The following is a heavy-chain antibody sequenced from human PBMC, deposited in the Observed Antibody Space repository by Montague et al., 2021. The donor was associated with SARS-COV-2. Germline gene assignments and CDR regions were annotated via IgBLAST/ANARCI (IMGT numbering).Heavy chain of an antibody. V-gene: IGHV4-39*02. CDR3: ARLKRYFDSSGSPSAFDF. Sequence: ETLSLTCTVSGGSITNNIDYWAWIRQPPGKGLEWIGSIYYTGNTXYNPSLKSRVTISVVTSKNHFTLKLSSVTAAETAVYYCARLKRYFDSSGSPSAFDFWGQGTKVTVSS. CDR1: GGSITNNIDY. J-gene: IGHJ3*01. CDR2: IYYTGNT. D-gene: IGHD3-22*01.